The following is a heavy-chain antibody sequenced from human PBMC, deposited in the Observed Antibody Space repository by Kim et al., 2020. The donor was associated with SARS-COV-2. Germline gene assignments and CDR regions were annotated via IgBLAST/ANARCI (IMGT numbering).Heavy chain of an antibody. D-gene: IGHD3-16*01. CDR2: GRDK. CDR3: VKGGGTLDD. Sequence: GRDKVYGDDVRGRVTSSRDNAKNSRYLQMNNLGSEDTAVYYCVKGGGTLDDWGQGTLVTVSS. V-gene: IGHV3-7*01. J-gene: IGHJ4*02.